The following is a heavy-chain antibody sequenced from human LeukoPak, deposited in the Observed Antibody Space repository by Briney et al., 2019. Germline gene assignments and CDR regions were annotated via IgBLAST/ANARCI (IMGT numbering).Heavy chain of an antibody. CDR1: GFTFGSYG. CDR2: ISYDGSNK. Sequence: GGSLRLSCAASGFTFGSYGMHGVRQAPGKGLEWVAVISYDGSNKYYADSVKGRFTISRDNSKNTLYLQMNSLRAEDTAVYYCAKDGSSSWTFDYWGQGTLVTVSS. CDR3: AKDGSSSWTFDY. D-gene: IGHD6-13*01. V-gene: IGHV3-30*18. J-gene: IGHJ4*02.